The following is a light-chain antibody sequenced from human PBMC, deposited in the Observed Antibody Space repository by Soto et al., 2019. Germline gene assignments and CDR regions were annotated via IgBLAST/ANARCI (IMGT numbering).Light chain of an antibody. CDR1: RDISSS. J-gene: IGKJ2*01. Sequence: DVQMTQSPSSLSASVGDRVTITCRARRDISSSLAWYQQKPGKVPKLLIYAASTLHEGVQSRFSGSGSGTFFTLTINSLQPEDVATYYCQKYNSAPNTFGRGTRLEIK. CDR3: QKYNSAPNT. CDR2: AAS. V-gene: IGKV1-27*01.